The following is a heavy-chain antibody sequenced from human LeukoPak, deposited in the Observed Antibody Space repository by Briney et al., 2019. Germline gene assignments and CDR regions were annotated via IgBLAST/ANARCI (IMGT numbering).Heavy chain of an antibody. J-gene: IGHJ5*02. CDR1: GYTFSGYY. CDR2: INPNSGGT. CDR3: ARGGVMEGSEDDHNWFDP. V-gene: IGHV1-2*02. Sequence: ASVKVSCKASGYTFSGYYMHWVRQAPGHGLEWMGWINPNSGGTKYAQKFQGRVTMTRDTSISTAYMEVSRLRSDDTAVYYCARGGVMEGSEDDHNWFDPWGQGTLVTVSS. D-gene: IGHD1-26*01.